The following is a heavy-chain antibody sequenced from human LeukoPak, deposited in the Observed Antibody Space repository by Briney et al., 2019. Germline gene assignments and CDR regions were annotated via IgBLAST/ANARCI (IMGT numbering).Heavy chain of an antibody. CDR3: AKDQDTAIVFDY. CDR2: IRYDGSNK. CDR1: GFTFSSYG. Sequence: GGSLRLSCAASGFTFSSYGMHWVRQAPGKGLEWVAFIRYDGSNKYHADSVKGRFTISRDNSKNTPYLQMNSLRAEDTAVYYCAKDQDTAIVFDYWGQGTLVTVSS. J-gene: IGHJ4*02. V-gene: IGHV3-30*02. D-gene: IGHD5-18*01.